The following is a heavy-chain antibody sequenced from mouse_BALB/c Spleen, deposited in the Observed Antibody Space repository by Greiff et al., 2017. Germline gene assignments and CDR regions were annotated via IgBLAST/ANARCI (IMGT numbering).Heavy chain of an antibody. Sequence: EVQGVESGPGLVKPSQSLSLTCTVTGYSITSDYAWNWIRQFPGNKLEWMGYISYSGSTSYNPSLKSRISITRDTSKNQFFLQLNSVTTEDTATYYCAGELGLYAMDYWGQGTSVTVSS. CDR1: GYSITSDYA. J-gene: IGHJ4*01. CDR2: ISYSGST. V-gene: IGHV3-2*02. CDR3: AGELGLYAMDY. D-gene: IGHD4-1*01.